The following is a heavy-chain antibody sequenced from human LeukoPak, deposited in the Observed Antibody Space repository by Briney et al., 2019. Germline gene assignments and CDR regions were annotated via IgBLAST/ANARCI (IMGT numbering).Heavy chain of an antibody. CDR2: IYHSGNK. V-gene: IGHV4-59*01. CDR3: VGREPTGDIQWAY. D-gene: IGHD7-27*01. CDR1: GGSISNYF. Sequence: PSETLSLTCSVSGGSISNYFWSWIRQSPGKGLEWVGYIYHSGNKNYNPSLESRLSFSLDTSQNQVSLRLSSVTVVDTAVYYCVGREPTGDIQWAYWGQGTPVTVSS. J-gene: IGHJ1*01.